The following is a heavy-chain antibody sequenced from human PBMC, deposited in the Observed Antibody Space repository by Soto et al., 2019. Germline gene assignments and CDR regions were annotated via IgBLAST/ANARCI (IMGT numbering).Heavy chain of an antibody. D-gene: IGHD3-10*01. V-gene: IGHV1-58*02. J-gene: IGHJ6*02. Sequence: QMQLVQSGPEVKKPGTSVKVSCKASGFTFTSSAMQWVRQARGQRLEWIGWIVVGSGNTNYAQKFQERVTITRDMSTSTAYMELSSLRSEDTAVYYCAADPLGIRYYYGMDVWGQGTTVTVSS. CDR3: AADPLGIRYYYGMDV. CDR2: IVVGSGNT. CDR1: GFTFTSSA.